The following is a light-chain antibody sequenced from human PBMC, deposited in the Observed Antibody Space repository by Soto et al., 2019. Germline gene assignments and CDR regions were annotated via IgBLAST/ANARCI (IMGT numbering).Light chain of an antibody. Sequence: DIQMTQSPSTLSASVGDRVTITCRASQSISTWLAWYQQKPGKAPKLLIYKASSLESGVPSWFSGSGSGTEFTLTINSLQPDDFATYYCQQYNTYPLTFGGGTTVEIK. CDR3: QQYNTYPLT. CDR2: KAS. CDR1: QSISTW. V-gene: IGKV1-5*03. J-gene: IGKJ4*01.